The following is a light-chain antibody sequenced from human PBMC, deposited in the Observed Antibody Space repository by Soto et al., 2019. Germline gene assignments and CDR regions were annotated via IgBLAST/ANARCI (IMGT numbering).Light chain of an antibody. J-gene: IGKJ1*01. Sequence: ELVLTQSPGTLSLSPGERATLSCRASQSVRSNYLAWYQHKPGQAPRLLIYAAFSRAPGIPDRFSGSGSGTDFTLTINRLEPEDFAVYYCQQYGYSRWTFGQGTKVEIK. V-gene: IGKV3-20*01. CDR1: QSVRSNY. CDR3: QQYGYSRWT. CDR2: AAF.